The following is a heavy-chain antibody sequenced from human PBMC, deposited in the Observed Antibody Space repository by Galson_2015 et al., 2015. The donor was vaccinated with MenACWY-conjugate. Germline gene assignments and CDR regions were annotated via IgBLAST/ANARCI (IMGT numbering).Heavy chain of an antibody. J-gene: IGHJ4*02. D-gene: IGHD1-26*01. Sequence: SLRLSCAASGFTFSTYWMHWVRQAPGKGLVWVSRINSDGRSTSYADSVKGRFTISRDNAKNTLYLQMNSLRAEDTAVYYCARLGGNYRTTSHFDYWGRETLVTVSS. CDR1: GFTFSTYW. CDR3: ARLGGNYRTTSHFDY. V-gene: IGHV3-74*01. CDR2: INSDGRST.